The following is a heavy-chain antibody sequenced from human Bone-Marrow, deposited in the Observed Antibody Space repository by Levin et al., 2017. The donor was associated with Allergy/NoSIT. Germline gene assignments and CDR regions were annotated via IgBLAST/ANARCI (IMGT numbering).Heavy chain of an antibody. CDR2: INGDNGNT. CDR1: GYTFTSYA. CDR3: GRGSPHDSSGGNNYFDP. D-gene: IGHD6-19*01. Sequence: KAGESLKISCKASGYTFTSYAIHWVRQAPGQRLEWMGWINGDNGNTKYSQKFQGRVTITRDTSASTAYMELSSLTSEDTAVYYCGRGSPHDSSGGNNYFDPWGQGTLVTVSS. V-gene: IGHV1-3*01. J-gene: IGHJ5*02.